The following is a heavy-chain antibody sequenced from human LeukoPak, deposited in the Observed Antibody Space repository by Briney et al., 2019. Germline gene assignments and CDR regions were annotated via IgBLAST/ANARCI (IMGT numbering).Heavy chain of an antibody. CDR3: ARVSSSSWWALDY. Sequence: GGSLRLSCAASGFTFSSYWMHWFRQAPGKGLVWVSRINTDGSSTSYADSVKGRFTISRDNAKNTLYLQMNSLRAEDTAVYYCARVSSSSWWALDYWGQGTLVTVSS. CDR2: INTDGSST. D-gene: IGHD6-13*01. J-gene: IGHJ4*02. CDR1: GFTFSSYW. V-gene: IGHV3-74*01.